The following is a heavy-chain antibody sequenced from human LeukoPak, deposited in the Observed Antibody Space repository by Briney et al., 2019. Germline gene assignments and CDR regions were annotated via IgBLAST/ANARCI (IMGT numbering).Heavy chain of an antibody. V-gene: IGHV5-51*01. CDR1: GYSFTSYW. J-gene: IGHJ6*03. CDR3: ARRTSSSSLSYYYYYMDV. Sequence: GESLKISCKGSGYSFTSYWIGWVRQMPGKGLEWMGIIYPGDSDTRYSPSFQGQVTISADKSISTAYLQWSSLKASDTAMYYCARRTSSSSLSYYYYYMDVSGKGTTVTVFS. D-gene: IGHD6-6*01. CDR2: IYPGDSDT.